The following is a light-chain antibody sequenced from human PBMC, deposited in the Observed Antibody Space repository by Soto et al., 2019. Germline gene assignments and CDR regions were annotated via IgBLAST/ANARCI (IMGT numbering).Light chain of an antibody. Sequence: DIPMTHSPSSLSASLCYRVTITYRASQSISNYLNWYQQKPGKAPKLLIYAASSLQSGVPSRFSGSGSGTDFTLTISSLQPEDFATYYCQQSYSTPITFGQGTRLENK. CDR2: AAS. J-gene: IGKJ5*01. CDR3: QQSYSTPIT. CDR1: QSISNY. V-gene: IGKV1-39*01.